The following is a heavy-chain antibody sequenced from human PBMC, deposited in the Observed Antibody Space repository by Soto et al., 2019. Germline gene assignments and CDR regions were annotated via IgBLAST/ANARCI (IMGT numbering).Heavy chain of an antibody. D-gene: IGHD5-18*01. CDR2: ISSSSSYI. V-gene: IGHV3-21*01. J-gene: IGHJ4*02. Sequence: EVQLVESGGGLVKPGGSLSLSCAASGFTFSSYSMNWFRQAPGKGLEWVSSISSSSSYIYYADSVKGRFTISRDNAKNSLYLQMNSLRAEDTAVYSCARGDTAMALDYWGQGTLVTVSS. CDR3: ARGDTAMALDY. CDR1: GFTFSSYS.